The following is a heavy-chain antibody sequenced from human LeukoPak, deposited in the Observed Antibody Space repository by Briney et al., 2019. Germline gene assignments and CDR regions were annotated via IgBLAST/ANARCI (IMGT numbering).Heavy chain of an antibody. CDR1: GFTFSSYA. Sequence: RPGGSLRLSRAASGFTFSSYAMSWVRQAPGKGLERVSAISGSGGSTYYADSVKGRFTISRDNPKNTLYLQMNSLRAEDTAVYYCAKGRDDFWSGYVYFDYWGQGTLVTVSS. CDR2: ISGSGGST. J-gene: IGHJ4*02. V-gene: IGHV3-23*01. D-gene: IGHD3-3*01. CDR3: AKGRDDFWSGYVYFDY.